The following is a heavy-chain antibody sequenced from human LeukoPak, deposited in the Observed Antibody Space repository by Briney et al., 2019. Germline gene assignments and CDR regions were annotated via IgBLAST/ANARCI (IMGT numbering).Heavy chain of an antibody. J-gene: IGHJ5*02. D-gene: IGHD3-3*01. CDR1: GVSISSGGYS. V-gene: IGHV4-30-2*01. Sequence: SSQTLSLTCAVSGVSISSGGYSWSWTRQPPGKGLEWIGYIYHSGSTYYNPSLKSRVTISVDRSKNQFSLKLSSVTAADTAVYYCARGRITIFGVVNWFDPWGQGTLVTVSS. CDR3: ARGRITIFGVVNWFDP. CDR2: IYHSGST.